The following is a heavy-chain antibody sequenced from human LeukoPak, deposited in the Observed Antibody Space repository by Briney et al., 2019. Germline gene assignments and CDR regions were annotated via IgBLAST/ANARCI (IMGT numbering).Heavy chain of an antibody. CDR1: GFTFSSYW. J-gene: IGHJ4*02. CDR3: AREDIVATMTFDY. D-gene: IGHD5-12*01. V-gene: IGHV3-7*01. CDR2: IKQDGSEK. Sequence: GGSLRLSCAASGFTFSSYWMSWVRQAPGKGLEWVAKIKQDGSEKYYVDSVKGRFTISRDNAKNSLYLQMNSLRAEDTAVFYCAREDIVATMTFDYWGQGILVTVSS.